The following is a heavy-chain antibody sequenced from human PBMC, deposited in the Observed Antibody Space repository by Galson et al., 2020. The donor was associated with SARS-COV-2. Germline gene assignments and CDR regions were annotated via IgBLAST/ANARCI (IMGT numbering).Heavy chain of an antibody. Sequence: KIGESLKISCTASGLIFSDYYMTWIRQAPGKGLEWISYISPSSDYTNYADSVRGRFTISRDNTKPSLFLHMDSLRAEDTAVYYCAGSHKNFWYNFDNWGQGALVTVSS. V-gene: IGHV3-11*03. J-gene: IGHJ4*02. D-gene: IGHD6-13*01. CDR3: AGSHKNFWYNFDN. CDR2: ISPSSDYT. CDR1: GLIFSDYY.